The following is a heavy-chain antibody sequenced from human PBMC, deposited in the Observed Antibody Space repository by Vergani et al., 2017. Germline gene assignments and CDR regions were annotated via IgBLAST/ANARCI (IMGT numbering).Heavy chain of an antibody. D-gene: IGHD3-10*01. V-gene: IGHV4-4*09. Sequence: QVQLQESGPGLVKPSETLSLTCTVSGGSISSYYWSWIRQPPGKGLEWIGNIYTSGSTNYNPSLKSRVTISVDTSKNQFSLKLSSVTAADTAVYYCARDEGGVRGPSPVAWYFDLWGRGTLVTVSS. CDR1: GGSISSYY. CDR3: ARDEGGVRGPSPVAWYFDL. J-gene: IGHJ2*01. CDR2: IYTSGST.